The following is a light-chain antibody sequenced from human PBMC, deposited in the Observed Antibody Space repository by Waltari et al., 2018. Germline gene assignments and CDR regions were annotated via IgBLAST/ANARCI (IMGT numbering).Light chain of an antibody. CDR1: QSISTS. CDR3: QQYYSRPLT. Sequence: DIQMTQSPPSLSASVGDRVTITCRATQSISTSLNWYQHKAGKAPKLLIYGASTLERGVPSRFSGSGSGTDFTLTINSLQAEDVAIYYCQQYYSRPLTFGGGTRVEIK. V-gene: IGKV1-39*02. J-gene: IGKJ4*01. CDR2: GAS.